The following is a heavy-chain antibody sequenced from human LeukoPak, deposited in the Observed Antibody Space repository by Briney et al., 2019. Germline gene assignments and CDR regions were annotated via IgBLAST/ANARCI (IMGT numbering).Heavy chain of an antibody. CDR2: INTDGTST. J-gene: IGHJ4*02. Sequence: GGSLRLSCVASGFTFSSHCMHRVRQAPSKGLLWVSQINTDGTSTTYADFVKGRFTISRDNAKKTLYLQMNNLRADDTAVYYCTKVFSSVSFDYWGQGSLVTVSS. V-gene: IGHV3-74*01. CDR1: GFTFSSHC. CDR3: TKVFSSVSFDY. D-gene: IGHD3-22*01.